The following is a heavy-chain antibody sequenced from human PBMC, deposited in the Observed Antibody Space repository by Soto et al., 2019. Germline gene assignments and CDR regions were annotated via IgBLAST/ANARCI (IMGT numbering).Heavy chain of an antibody. J-gene: IGHJ4*02. V-gene: IGHV3-23*01. CDR3: AKWDDYIWGSYRTFDY. D-gene: IGHD3-16*02. Sequence: PGGSLRLSCAASGFTFSSYAMSWVRQAPGKGLEWVSAISGSGGSTYYADSVKGRFTISRDNSKNTLYPQMNSLRAEDTAVYYCAKWDDYIWGSYRTFDYWGQGTLVTVSS. CDR1: GFTFSSYA. CDR2: ISGSGGST.